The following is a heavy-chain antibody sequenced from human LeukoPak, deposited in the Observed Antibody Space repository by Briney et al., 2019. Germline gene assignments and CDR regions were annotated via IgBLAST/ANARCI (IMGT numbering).Heavy chain of an antibody. CDR3: AKDFRGGYGDYECDY. V-gene: IGHV3-23*01. D-gene: IGHD4-17*01. CDR1: GFTFSSYA. Sequence: GGSLRLSCAASGFTFSSYATSWGRPAPGEGLEWVSAISGSGGSTYYADSVKGRFTISRDNSKNTLYLQMNSLRAEDTTIFYCAKDFRGGYGDYECDYWGQGTLVTVCS. J-gene: IGHJ4*02. CDR2: ISGSGGST.